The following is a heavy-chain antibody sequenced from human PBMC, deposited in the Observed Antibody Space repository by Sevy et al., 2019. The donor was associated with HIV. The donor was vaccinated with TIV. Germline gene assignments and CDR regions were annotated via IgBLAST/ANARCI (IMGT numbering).Heavy chain of an antibody. CDR3: ARGDSSGYDAFDI. D-gene: IGHD3-22*01. Sequence: GSLRLSCAASGFTFSSYSMKWVRQAPGKGLEWVSSISSSSSYIYYADSVKGRFTISRDNAKNSLYLQMNSLRAEDTAVYYCARGDSSGYDAFDIWGQGTMVTVSS. CDR2: ISSSSSYI. CDR1: GFTFSSYS. J-gene: IGHJ3*02. V-gene: IGHV3-21*01.